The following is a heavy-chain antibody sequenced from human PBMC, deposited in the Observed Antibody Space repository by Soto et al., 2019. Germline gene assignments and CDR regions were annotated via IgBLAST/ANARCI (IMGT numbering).Heavy chain of an antibody. CDR1: GFTFSNYV. Sequence: EVQLLDSGGGLVQPGGSLRLSCAASGFTFSNYVMSWVRQAPGKGLEWVAGISGSGVSTYYADSVKGRFTISRDNSKNTRYLQMNSLRAEDTAVYYCAKDLEWLGGPFDYWGQGTLVTVSS. D-gene: IGHD3-10*01. V-gene: IGHV3-23*01. CDR2: ISGSGVST. J-gene: IGHJ4*02. CDR3: AKDLEWLGGPFDY.